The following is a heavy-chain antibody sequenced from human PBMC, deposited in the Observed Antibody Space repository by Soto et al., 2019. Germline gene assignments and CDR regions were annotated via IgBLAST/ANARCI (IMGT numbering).Heavy chain of an antibody. CDR1: GYTFTGYY. V-gene: IGHV1-2*02. CDR3: ARFSTMVRGLCMDV. D-gene: IGHD3-10*01. Sequence: ASLKVSCKASGYTFTGYYMHWVRQAPGQGLEWMGWINPNSGGTNYAQKFQGRVTMTRDTSISTAYMELSRLRSDDTAVYYCARFSTMVRGLCMDVWGQGTTVTVSS. J-gene: IGHJ6*02. CDR2: INPNSGGT.